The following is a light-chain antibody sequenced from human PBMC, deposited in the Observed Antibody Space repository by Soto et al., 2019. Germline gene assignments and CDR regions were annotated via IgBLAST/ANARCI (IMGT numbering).Light chain of an antibody. CDR3: LQFNSYPLT. Sequence: DIQLTQSPSFLSASVGDRVTITCRASQDSRSYLAWYQQKPRKAPKLLIYAASALQSGVPSRFSGSGSGTEFTLAISSLQPEDFATYYCLQFNSYPLTFGGGTKVEIK. CDR2: AAS. CDR1: QDSRSY. J-gene: IGKJ4*01. V-gene: IGKV1-9*01.